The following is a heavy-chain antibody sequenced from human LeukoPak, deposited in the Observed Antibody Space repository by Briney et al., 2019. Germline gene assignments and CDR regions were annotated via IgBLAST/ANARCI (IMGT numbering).Heavy chain of an antibody. V-gene: IGHV1-69*13. J-gene: IGHJ6*02. CDR3: AGDSDYYYYGMDV. Sequence: ASVKVSCKASGGTFSSYAISWVRQAPGQGLEWMGGIIPIFGTANYAQKFQGRVTITADESTSTAYMELSSLRSEDTAVYYCAGDSDYYYYGMDVWGQGTTVTVSS. CDR2: IIPIFGTA. CDR1: GGTFSSYA.